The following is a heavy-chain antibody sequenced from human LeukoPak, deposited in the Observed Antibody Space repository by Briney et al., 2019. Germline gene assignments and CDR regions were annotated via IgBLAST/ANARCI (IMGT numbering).Heavy chain of an antibody. CDR3: ARNNGMDV. J-gene: IGHJ6*02. CDR1: GFALSSHW. V-gene: IGHV3-7*03. CDR2: VNRDGSET. Sequence: GGSLRLSCAASGFALSSHWMTWVRQVPGRGPGWVANVNRDGSETYYLDSVKGRFTISKDNAKNSLYLQMNSLRAEDTTLYHCARNNGMDVWGQGTTVIVSS.